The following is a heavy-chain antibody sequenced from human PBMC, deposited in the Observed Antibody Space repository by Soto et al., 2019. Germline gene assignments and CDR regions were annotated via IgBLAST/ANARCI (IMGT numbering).Heavy chain of an antibody. CDR3: ARVTGGYGPYYFDY. J-gene: IGHJ4*02. D-gene: IGHD5-18*01. Sequence: PSETLSLTCAVSGYSISSGYYWGWIRQPPGKGLEWIGSIYHSGSTYYNPSLKSRVTISVDTSKNQFSLKLSSVTAADTAVYYCARVTGGYGPYYFDYWGQGTLVTVSS. V-gene: IGHV4-38-2*01. CDR2: IYHSGST. CDR1: GYSISSGYY.